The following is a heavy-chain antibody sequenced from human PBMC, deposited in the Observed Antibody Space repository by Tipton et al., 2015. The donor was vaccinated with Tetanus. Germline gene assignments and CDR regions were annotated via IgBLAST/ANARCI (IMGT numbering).Heavy chain of an antibody. D-gene: IGHD3-3*01. CDR1: GFTFNIHT. CDR2: IDYFGST. V-gene: IGHV4-59*11. Sequence: LRLSCAASGFTFNIHTMCWVRQAPGKGLEWIGYIDYFGSTKYNPSLKSRVAMSVDTSKNQLSLRLNSVTSADTAVYYCARTSGYMYSDCWGQGTLVTVSS. CDR3: ARTSGYMYSDC. J-gene: IGHJ4*02.